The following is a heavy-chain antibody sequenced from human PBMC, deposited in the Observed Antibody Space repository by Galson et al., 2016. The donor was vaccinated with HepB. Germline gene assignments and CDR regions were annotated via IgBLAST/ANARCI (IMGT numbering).Heavy chain of an antibody. J-gene: IGHJ5*02. V-gene: IGHV3-30*03. CDR1: GFIFSFYG. D-gene: IGHD4-17*01. Sequence: SLRLSCATSGFIFSFYGIHWVRQAPGKGLEWVAVISYDGSNKYADSVKGRFTISRDNSKNTLYLEMNSLRSKDTAVYYCARPAAGRTATTTLAWGQGTLVTVSS. CDR3: ARPAAGRTATTTLA. CDR2: ISYDGSNK.